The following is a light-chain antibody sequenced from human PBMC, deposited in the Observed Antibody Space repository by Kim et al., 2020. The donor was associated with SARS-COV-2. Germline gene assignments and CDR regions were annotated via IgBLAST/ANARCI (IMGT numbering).Light chain of an antibody. CDR2: DCI. J-gene: IGLJ2*01. CDR1: SGDAGSYTH. V-gene: IGLV2-11*03. Sequence: QSVAISCPGTSGDAGSYTHLTWYPPHPGQAPKVMILDCIKRPPGVPGRFPGYKSGNTASLTISGLQADDDADYYCCSFAGTVTSLFGGGTQLTVL. CDR3: CSFAGTVTSL.